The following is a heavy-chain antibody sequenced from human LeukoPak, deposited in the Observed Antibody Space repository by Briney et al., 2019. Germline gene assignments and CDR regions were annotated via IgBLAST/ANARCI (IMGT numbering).Heavy chain of an antibody. CDR1: GFPLSRSA. J-gene: IGHJ1*01. Sequence: GGSLRLSCAASGFPLSRSAMSWVRQAPGKGLEWVSNISGSGSGGSTYYADSVKGRFTISRDNSKNTLYLQMNSLRAEDTAVYYCAKTFYDSSGYPLQHWGQGTLVTVSS. D-gene: IGHD3-22*01. V-gene: IGHV3-23*01. CDR2: ISGSGSGGST. CDR3: AKTFYDSSGYPLQH.